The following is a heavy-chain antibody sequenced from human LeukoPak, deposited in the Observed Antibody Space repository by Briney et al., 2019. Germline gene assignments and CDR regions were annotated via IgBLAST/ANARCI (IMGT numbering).Heavy chain of an antibody. V-gene: IGHV3-23*01. D-gene: IGHD4-17*01. CDR1: GFTFDDYA. Sequence: GRSLRLSCAASGFTFDDYAMSWVRQAPGKGLEWVSAISGSGGSTYYADSVKGRFTISRDNSKNTLYLQMNSLRAEDTAVYYCAKDLYGDYGRWFDPWGQGTLVTVSS. J-gene: IGHJ5*02. CDR2: ISGSGGST. CDR3: AKDLYGDYGRWFDP.